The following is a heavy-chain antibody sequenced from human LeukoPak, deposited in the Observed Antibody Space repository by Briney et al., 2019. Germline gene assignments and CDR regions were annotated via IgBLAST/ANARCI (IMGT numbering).Heavy chain of an antibody. V-gene: IGHV3-11*01. Sequence: GGSLGLSCAASGFTFSDYYMSWIRQAPGKGLEWVSYISSGGNTLYYADSVKGRFTISRDNAKNSLYLQMNSLRAEDTAVYYCARGSISVAAAGRIDYWGQGTLVTVSS. CDR2: ISSGGNTL. J-gene: IGHJ4*02. CDR3: ARGSISVAAAGRIDY. CDR1: GFTFSDYY. D-gene: IGHD6-13*01.